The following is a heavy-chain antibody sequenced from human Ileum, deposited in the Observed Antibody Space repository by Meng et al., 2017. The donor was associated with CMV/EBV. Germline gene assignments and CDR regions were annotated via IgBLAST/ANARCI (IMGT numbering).Heavy chain of an antibody. CDR1: GDSITSFY. CDR2: IYHGGST. V-gene: IGHV4-4*07. Sequence: QVQLLESGPSLVKPSENPSLTCTVYGDSITSFYWSLIRQPAGKALEWIGRIYHGGSTNYSPSLKSRVTLSVDTSKNQFSMRLTSVTAADTAVYYCARGPGGFGDFNFDYWGQGTLVTVSS. J-gene: IGHJ4*02. D-gene: IGHD3-16*01. CDR3: ARGPGGFGDFNFDY.